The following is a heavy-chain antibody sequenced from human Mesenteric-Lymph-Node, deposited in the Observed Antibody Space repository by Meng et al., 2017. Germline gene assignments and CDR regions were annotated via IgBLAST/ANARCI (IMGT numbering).Heavy chain of an antibody. CDR2: INHSGST. CDR3: ARGFLSFVRVFDY. CDR1: GGSFSGYY. V-gene: IGHV4-34*01. D-gene: IGHD2/OR15-2a*01. J-gene: IGHJ4*02. Sequence: QVQAPEWGAGLLKPSETLSLPCAVYGGSFSGYYWSWIRQPPGKGLEWIGEINHSGSTNYNPSLKSRVTISVDTSKNQFSLKLSSVTAADTAVYYCARGFLSFVRVFDYWGQGTLVTVSS.